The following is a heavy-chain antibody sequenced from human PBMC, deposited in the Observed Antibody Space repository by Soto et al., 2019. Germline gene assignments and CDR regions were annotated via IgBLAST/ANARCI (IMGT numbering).Heavy chain of an antibody. D-gene: IGHD2-15*01. Sequence: QITLKESGPTLVKPTQTLTLTCTFSGFSLSTSGVGVGWIRQPPGKALEWLALIYWDDDKRYSPSLKSRLTITKDTSKNQVVLTMTNMDPVDTATYYCAHSYCSSSSCYSGVLDYWAREPWSPSPQ. J-gene: IGHJ4*02. CDR2: IYWDDDK. CDR3: AHSYCSSSSCYSGVLDY. CDR1: GFSLSTSGVG. V-gene: IGHV2-5*02.